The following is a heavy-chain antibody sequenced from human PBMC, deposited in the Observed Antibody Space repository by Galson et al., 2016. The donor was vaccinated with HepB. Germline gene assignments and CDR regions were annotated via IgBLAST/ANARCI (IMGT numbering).Heavy chain of an antibody. V-gene: IGHV3-48*02. CDR2: INHDSSAM. D-gene: IGHD3-10*01. CDR3: AGDINRGLDY. CDR1: GFTFSAYP. J-gene: IGHJ4*02. Sequence: SLRLSCAASGFTFSAYPMNWVRQAPGKGLEWISHINHDSSAMNYALSMKDRFTISRDNAKNSLFLQMDSLSDADTAVYYCAGDINRGLDYWGQGILVTVSS.